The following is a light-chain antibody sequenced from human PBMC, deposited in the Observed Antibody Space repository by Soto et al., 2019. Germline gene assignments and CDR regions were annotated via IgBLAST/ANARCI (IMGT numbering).Light chain of an antibody. V-gene: IGLV2-14*01. CDR2: EVT. Sequence: QSALTQPASVSGSPGQSITLSCTGANSDINNYDYVSWYRQYPGLAPLLIISEVTNRPSVISDRFSGSKSANTAYLTISGLQVEDEADYYCCSHTISGSGTPVFGGGTKVTVL. CDR1: NSDINNYDY. J-gene: IGLJ2*01. CDR3: CSHTISGSGTPV.